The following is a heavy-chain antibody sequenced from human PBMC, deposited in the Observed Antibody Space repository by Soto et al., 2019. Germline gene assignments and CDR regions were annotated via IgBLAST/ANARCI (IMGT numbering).Heavy chain of an antibody. Sequence: QVQLVQSGAEVKKPGASVKVSCKASGYTFTSYYMHWVRLAPGQGLEWMGIINPDGGGTSYAQQFQGRVIMTRDTSTMKVYMEMSSLRSDDTAVYYGAAGGMYLSMDVWGQGTTVTVSS. CDR3: AAGGMYLSMDV. CDR1: GYTFTSYY. V-gene: IGHV1-46*01. J-gene: IGHJ6*02. D-gene: IGHD2-8*01. CDR2: INPDGGGT.